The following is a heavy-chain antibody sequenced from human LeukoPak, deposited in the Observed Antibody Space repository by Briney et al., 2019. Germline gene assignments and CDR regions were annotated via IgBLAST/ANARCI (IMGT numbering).Heavy chain of an antibody. V-gene: IGHV3-33*01. Sequence: GGSLRLSCAASGFTFSSYGMHWVRQAPGKGLEWVAVIWYDGSNKYYADSVKGRFTISRDSSKNTLYLQMNSLRAEDTAVYYCARDGSYYDSSGYYSIWGQGTMVTVSS. CDR1: GFTFSSYG. D-gene: IGHD3-22*01. CDR2: IWYDGSNK. CDR3: ARDGSYYDSSGYYSI. J-gene: IGHJ3*02.